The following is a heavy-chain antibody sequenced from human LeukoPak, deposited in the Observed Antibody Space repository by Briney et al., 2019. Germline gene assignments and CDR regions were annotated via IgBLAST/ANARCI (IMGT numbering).Heavy chain of an antibody. CDR2: IYYSGST. CDR1: GGSISSYY. Sequence: PSETLSLTCTVSGGSISSYYWSWIRQPPGKGREWIGYIYYSGSTNCNPSLKSRVTISVDTSKNQFSLKLSSVTAADTAVYYCARVYFWSGYYLDYWGQGTLVTVSS. V-gene: IGHV4-59*01. J-gene: IGHJ4*02. CDR3: ARVYFWSGYYLDY. D-gene: IGHD3-3*01.